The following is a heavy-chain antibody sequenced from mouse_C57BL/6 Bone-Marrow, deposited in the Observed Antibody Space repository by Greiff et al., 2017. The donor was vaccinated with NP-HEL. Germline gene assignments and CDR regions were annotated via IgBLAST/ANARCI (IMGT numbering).Heavy chain of an antibody. CDR1: GSTFTSYG. D-gene: IGHD1-1*01. CDR3: ALIYYYESDYCDY. Sequence: QVQLQQSGAELARPGASVKLSCKASGSTFTSYGISWVKQRTGQGLEWIGEIYPRSGNTYYNEKFKGKATLTADKSSSTAYMELRSLTSEDSAVYFCALIYYYESDYCDYWGQGTTLTVSS. J-gene: IGHJ2*01. V-gene: IGHV1-81*01. CDR2: IYPRSGNT.